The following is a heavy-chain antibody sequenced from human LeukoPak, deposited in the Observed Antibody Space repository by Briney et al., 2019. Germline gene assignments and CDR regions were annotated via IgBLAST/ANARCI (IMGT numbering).Heavy chain of an antibody. CDR1: GYSLTNNW. CDR2: IYPGDSDT. CDR3: ARGGQVRLERRGQYAFDI. J-gene: IGHJ3*02. Sequence: GESLKISCKVSGYSLTNNWIGWVRQVPGKGLEWMGLIYPGDSDTRYSPSFQGQVTISAGKSISTAYLQWSSLKASDTAMYYCARGGQVRLERRGQYAFDIWGQGTMVTVSS. V-gene: IGHV5-51*01. D-gene: IGHD1-1*01.